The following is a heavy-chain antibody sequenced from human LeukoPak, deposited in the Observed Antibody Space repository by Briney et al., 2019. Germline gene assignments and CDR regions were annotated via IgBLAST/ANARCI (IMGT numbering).Heavy chain of an antibody. J-gene: IGHJ2*01. CDR2: IYSGGST. V-gene: IGHV3-66*01. CDR3: AREIPPDTATPFNWYFDL. Sequence: GGSLRLSCAASGFTVSSNYMSWVRKAPGKGLEWVSIIYSGGSTYYADSVKGRFTISRDNSKNTLYLQMNSLRAEDTAVYYCAREIPPDTATPFNWYFDLWGRGTLVTVST. CDR1: GFTVSSNY. D-gene: IGHD4-17*01.